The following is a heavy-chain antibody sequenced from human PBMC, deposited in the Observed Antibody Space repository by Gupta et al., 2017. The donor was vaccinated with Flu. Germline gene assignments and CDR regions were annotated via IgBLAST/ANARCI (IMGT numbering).Heavy chain of an antibody. CDR1: GFTLWDYW. D-gene: IGHD4-17*01. CDR3: ARDVGSGDYDS. Sequence: EVQLVESGGGLVQPGGSLRLSCGASGFTLWDYWMSWVRQAPGKGPELVANINRDGSVINYMDFVRGRFTISRDNAKNAVYFQMNSLRVDDTAVYYCARDVGSGDYDSWGQGTLVTVSS. V-gene: IGHV3-7*01. CDR2: INRDGSVI. J-gene: IGHJ5*01.